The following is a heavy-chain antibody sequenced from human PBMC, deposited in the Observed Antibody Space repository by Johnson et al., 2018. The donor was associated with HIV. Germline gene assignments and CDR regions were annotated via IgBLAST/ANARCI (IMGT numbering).Heavy chain of an antibody. Sequence: VQLVESGGRLVQPGGSLGLSCSASGFTFSSYWMTWVRQAPGKGLEWVANIKQDGSEKYYVDSVRGRFTISRDNSKNTLYLQMNSLRAEDTAVYYCARGHDYGYHAFDIWGQGTMVTVSS. CDR3: ARGHDYGYHAFDI. CDR2: IKQDGSEK. J-gene: IGHJ3*02. CDR1: GFTFSSYW. D-gene: IGHD4-17*01. V-gene: IGHV3-7*01.